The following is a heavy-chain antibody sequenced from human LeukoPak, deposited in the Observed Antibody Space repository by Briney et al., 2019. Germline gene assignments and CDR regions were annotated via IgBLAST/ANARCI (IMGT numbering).Heavy chain of an antibody. CDR2: ISSSGSII. Sequence: GGSLRLSCAASGFTFSDYYMSWIRQAPGKGLEWVSYISSSGSIIYYADSVKGRFTISRDNARNSLYLQMNSLRAEDTAVYYCARAVHYSGGLDFDYWGQGTLVTVSS. CDR3: ARAVHYSGGLDFDY. V-gene: IGHV3-11*01. D-gene: IGHD3/OR15-3a*01. J-gene: IGHJ4*02. CDR1: GFTFSDYY.